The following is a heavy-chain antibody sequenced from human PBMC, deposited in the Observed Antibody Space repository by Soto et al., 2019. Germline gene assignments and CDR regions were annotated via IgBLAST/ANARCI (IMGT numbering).Heavy chain of an antibody. CDR3: ARALSVDTAMVPIIYYYYYGMDV. CDR1: GFTFSSYS. J-gene: IGHJ6*02. CDR2: ISSSSSYI. D-gene: IGHD5-18*01. Sequence: GGSLRLSCAASGFTFSSYSMNWVRQAPGKGLEWVSSISSSSSYIYYADSVKGRFTISRDNAKNSLYLQMNSLRAEDTAVYYCARALSVDTAMVPIIYYYYYGMDVWGQGTTVTVSS. V-gene: IGHV3-21*01.